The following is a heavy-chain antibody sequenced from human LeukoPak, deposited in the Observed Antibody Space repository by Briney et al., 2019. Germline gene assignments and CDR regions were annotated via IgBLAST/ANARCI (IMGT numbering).Heavy chain of an antibody. CDR1: GFTFSSYE. Sequence: PGGSLRLSCAASGFTFSSYEMHWVRQAPGKGLEWVSYISSSGSTIYYADSVKGRFTISRDNAKNSLYLQMNSLRAEDTVVYYCARGTATRGYNWFDPWGQGTLVTVSS. CDR2: ISSSGSTI. J-gene: IGHJ5*02. CDR3: ARGTATRGYNWFDP. D-gene: IGHD3-10*01. V-gene: IGHV3-48*03.